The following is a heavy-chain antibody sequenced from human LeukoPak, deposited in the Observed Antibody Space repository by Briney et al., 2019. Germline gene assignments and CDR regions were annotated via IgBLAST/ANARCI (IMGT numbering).Heavy chain of an antibody. V-gene: IGHV4-61*02. Sequence: QASETLSLTCTVSGGSISSGSYYWSWIRQPAGKGLEWIGRIYTSGSTNYNPSLKSRVTISLDTSENHFSLKLSSVTAADTAVYYCARVTTGGYYNYWGQGTLVIVSS. CDR2: IYTSGST. J-gene: IGHJ4*02. D-gene: IGHD3-22*01. CDR1: GGSISSGSYY. CDR3: ARVTTGGYYNY.